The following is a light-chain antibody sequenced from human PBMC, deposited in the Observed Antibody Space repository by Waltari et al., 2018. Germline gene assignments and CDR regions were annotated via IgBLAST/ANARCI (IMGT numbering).Light chain of an antibody. J-gene: IGLJ1*01. V-gene: IGLV2-14*01. Sequence: QSALTQPASVSGSPGQSITISCTGTSSDVGGYNYVSWYQQHPGKAPKLMIYEVSNRPSGVSNRFSGSKSGYTASLTISGLQAEDEADYYCSSYTSSSKSVFGTGTKVTVL. CDR3: SSYTSSSKSV. CDR2: EVS. CDR1: SSDVGGYNY.